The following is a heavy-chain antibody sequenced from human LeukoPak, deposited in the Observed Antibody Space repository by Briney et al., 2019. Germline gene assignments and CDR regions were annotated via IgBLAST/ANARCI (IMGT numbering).Heavy chain of an antibody. Sequence: ASVKVSCKASGYTFTGYYMHWVRQAPGQGLEWMGWINPNSGGTNYAQKSQGRVTMTRDTSISTAYMELSRLRSDDTAVYYCARDFTMVRGVAYYFDYWGQGTLVTVSS. V-gene: IGHV1-2*02. CDR1: GYTFTGYY. CDR2: INPNSGGT. CDR3: ARDFTMVRGVAYYFDY. J-gene: IGHJ4*02. D-gene: IGHD3-10*01.